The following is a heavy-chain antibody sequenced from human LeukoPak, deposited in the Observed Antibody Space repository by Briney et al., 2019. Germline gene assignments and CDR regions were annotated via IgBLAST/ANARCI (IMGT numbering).Heavy chain of an antibody. D-gene: IGHD3-9*01. J-gene: IGHJ4*02. CDR2: INPNSGGT. CDR3: ARDRPYYDILTGPLFDY. Sequence: ASVKVSCKASGYTFTGYYMHWVRQAPGQGLEWMGWINPNSGGTNYAQKFQGRVTMTRDTSISTAYMELRSLRSDDTAVYYCARDRPYYDILTGPLFDYWGQGTLVTVSS. CDR1: GYTFTGYY. V-gene: IGHV1-2*02.